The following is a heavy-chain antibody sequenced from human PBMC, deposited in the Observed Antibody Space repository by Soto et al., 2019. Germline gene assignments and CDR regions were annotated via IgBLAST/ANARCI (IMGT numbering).Heavy chain of an antibody. CDR2: ISLYSDGT. CDR3: ARVVPGAESWFST. V-gene: IGHV1-18*01. D-gene: IGHD2-2*01. J-gene: IGHJ5*02. Sequence: ASVQASSKTSGYPFSDYGITWVRQAPGQPLEWLGWISLYSDGTNYAQKFQGRVSMTTDTSTTTAYMELRSLRSDDTAVYYCARVVPGAESWFSTWGQGSFCTLSS. CDR1: GYPFSDYG.